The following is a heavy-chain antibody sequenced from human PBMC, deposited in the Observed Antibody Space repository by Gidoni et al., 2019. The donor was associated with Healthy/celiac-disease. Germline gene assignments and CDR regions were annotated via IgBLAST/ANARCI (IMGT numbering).Heavy chain of an antibody. J-gene: IGHJ6*02. D-gene: IGHD6-19*01. CDR2: ISAYNGNT. CDR1: GYTFTSYG. CDR3: ARDLRGQWLVSGYYYYYGMDV. V-gene: IGHV1-18*01. Sequence: QVQLVQSGAEVKKPGASVKVSCKASGYTFTSYGISWVRQAPGQGLEWMGWISAYNGNTNYAQKLQGRVTMTTDTSTSTAYMELRSLRSDDTAVYYCARDLRGQWLVSGYYYYYGMDVWGQGTTVTVSS.